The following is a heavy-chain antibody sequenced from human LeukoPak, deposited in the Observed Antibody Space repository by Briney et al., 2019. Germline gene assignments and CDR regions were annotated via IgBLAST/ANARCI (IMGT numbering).Heavy chain of an antibody. V-gene: IGHV3-53*01. CDR1: GFTVSSNY. CDR3: ARWDPHIDPNWFDP. J-gene: IGHJ5*02. CDR2: IYSGGST. Sequence: PGGSLRLSCAASGFTVSSNYMSWVRQAPGKGLEWVSVIYSGGSTYYADSVKGRFTISRDNSKNTLYLQMNSLRAEDTAVYYCARWDPHIDPNWFDPWGQGTLVTVSS. D-gene: IGHD1-26*01.